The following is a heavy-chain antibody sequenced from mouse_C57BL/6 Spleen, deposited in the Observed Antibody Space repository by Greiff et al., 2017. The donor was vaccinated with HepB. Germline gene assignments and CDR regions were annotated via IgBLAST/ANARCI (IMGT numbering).Heavy chain of an antibody. CDR1: GYSITSGYY. CDR3: ARSLDYYGSSYFDY. CDR2: ISYDGSN. D-gene: IGHD1-1*01. Sequence: EVQRVESGPGLVKPSQSLSLTCSVTGYSITSGYYWNWIRQFPGNKLEWMGYISYDGSNNYNPSLKNRISITRDTSKNQFFLKLNSVTTEDTATYYCARSLDYYGSSYFDYWGQGTTLTVSS. V-gene: IGHV3-6*01. J-gene: IGHJ2*01.